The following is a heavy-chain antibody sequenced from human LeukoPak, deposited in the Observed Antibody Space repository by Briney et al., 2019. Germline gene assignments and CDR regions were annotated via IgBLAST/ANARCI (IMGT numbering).Heavy chain of an antibody. D-gene: IGHD3-10*01. CDR3: ARGRNYGSGDY. Sequence: GGSLRLSCAASGFTFSSYSMNWVRQAPGKGLEWVSYISSSSTIYYADSVKGRFTISRDNAKNSLYLQMNSLRVEDTAVYYCARGRNYGSGDYWGQGTLVTVSS. CDR2: ISSSSTI. V-gene: IGHV3-48*04. CDR1: GFTFSSYS. J-gene: IGHJ4*02.